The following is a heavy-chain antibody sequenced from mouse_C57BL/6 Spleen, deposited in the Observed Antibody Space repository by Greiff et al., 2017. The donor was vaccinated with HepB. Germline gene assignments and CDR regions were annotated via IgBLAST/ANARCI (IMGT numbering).Heavy chain of an antibody. Sequence: EVKLLESGPGLVKPSQSLSFTCSVTGYSITSGYYWNWIRQFPGNKLEWMGYISYDGSNNYNPSLKNRIAITRDTSKNQFFLKLNSVTTEDTATYYCARGAYRMDYWGQGTSVTVSS. D-gene: IGHD2-14*01. CDR3: ARGAYRMDY. J-gene: IGHJ4*01. CDR1: GYSITSGYY. CDR2: ISYDGSN. V-gene: IGHV3-6*01.